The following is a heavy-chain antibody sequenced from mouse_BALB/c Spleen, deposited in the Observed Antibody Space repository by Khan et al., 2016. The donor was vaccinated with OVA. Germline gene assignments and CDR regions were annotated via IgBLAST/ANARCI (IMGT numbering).Heavy chain of an antibody. V-gene: IGHV1-54*01. CDR2: INPGSGST. D-gene: IGHD2-1*01. CDR3: ARDDYDNFLYFYY. CDR1: GYAFTHYL. J-gene: IGHJ2*01. Sequence: QVQLKESGGEVIRPGTSVKVSCQASGYAFTHYLIEWVKQRPGQGLEWIGVINPGSGSTNYNEKFKGKAILTADKSSSTAYMQLCSLASDDSAVYFCARDDYDNFLYFYYWGQGTTLTVSS.